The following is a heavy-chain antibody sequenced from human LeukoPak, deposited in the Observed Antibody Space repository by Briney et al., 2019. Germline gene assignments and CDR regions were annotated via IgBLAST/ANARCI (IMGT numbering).Heavy chain of an antibody. CDR1: GYTFTGYY. Sequence: AXVKVXXXASGYTFTGYYMHWVRQAPGQGLEWMGWINPNSGGTNYAQKFQGRVTMKRDTSIRTAYMEMSRLRDDDTGVYYCARXXXXXXGVXXXXFDYWGQGXLVTVSS. CDR3: ARXXXXXXGVXXXXFDY. V-gene: IGHV1-2*02. CDR2: INPNSGGT. J-gene: IGHJ4*02.